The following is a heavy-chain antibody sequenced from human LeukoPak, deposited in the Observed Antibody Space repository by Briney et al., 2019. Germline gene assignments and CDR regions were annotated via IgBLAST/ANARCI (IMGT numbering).Heavy chain of an antibody. CDR1: GGTFSSYA. Sequence: SVKVSCKASGGTFSSYAITWVRQAPGQGLEWMGRIIPIRDVTNYAQNFQGRVTFTEDKSTSTASMDLSSLRSEDTAVYYCAREALGYCAAGTCPSWYFDLWGRGTLVTVSS. D-gene: IGHD2-15*01. CDR3: AREALGYCAAGTCPSWYFDL. CDR2: IIPIRDVT. V-gene: IGHV1-69*04. J-gene: IGHJ2*01.